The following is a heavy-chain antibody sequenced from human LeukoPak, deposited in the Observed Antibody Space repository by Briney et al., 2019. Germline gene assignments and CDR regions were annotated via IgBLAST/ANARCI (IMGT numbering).Heavy chain of an antibody. J-gene: IGHJ2*01. CDR3: ARGLWSTGFEL. CDR2: IYIDGSNT. Sequence: PGGSLRLSCAACGFTFSNYWIKCGRQAPGKGLVWVSRIYIDGSNTHYADSVKGRFTISSDNAKNTLYVQINSLRAEDTAVYYCARGLWSTGFELWGRGTLVTVSS. CDR1: GFTFSNYW. V-gene: IGHV3-74*01. D-gene: IGHD5-18*01.